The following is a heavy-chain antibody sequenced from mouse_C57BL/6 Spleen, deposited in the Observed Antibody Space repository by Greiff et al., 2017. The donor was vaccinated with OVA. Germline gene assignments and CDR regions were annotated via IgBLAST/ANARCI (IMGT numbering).Heavy chain of an antibody. CDR3: ARPLGDEGYFDV. J-gene: IGHJ1*03. CDR2: IDPANGNT. Sequence: EVQLVESVAELVRPGASVKLSCTASGFYIKNTYMHWVKQRPEQGLEWIGRIDPANGNTKYDPKFPGKATLTADTSSNTAYLQLSRLTAEDTAIYSCARPLGDEGYFDVWGTGTTVTVSS. CDR1: GFYIKNTY. V-gene: IGHV14-3*01. D-gene: IGHD3-1*01.